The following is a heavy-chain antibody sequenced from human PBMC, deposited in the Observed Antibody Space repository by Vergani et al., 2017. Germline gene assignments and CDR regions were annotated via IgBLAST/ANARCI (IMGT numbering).Heavy chain of an antibody. CDR2: INHSGST. CDR3: ARTGQLVWGDGYYFDY. J-gene: IGHJ4*02. D-gene: IGHD6-13*01. V-gene: IGHV4-34*01. Sequence: QVQLQQWGAGLLKPSETLSLTCAVYGGSFSGYYWSWIRQPPGKGLEWIGEINHSGSTNYNPSLKSRVTISVDTSKNQFSLKLSSVTAADTAVYYCARTGQLVWGDGYYFDYWGQGTLVTVSS. CDR1: GGSFSGYY.